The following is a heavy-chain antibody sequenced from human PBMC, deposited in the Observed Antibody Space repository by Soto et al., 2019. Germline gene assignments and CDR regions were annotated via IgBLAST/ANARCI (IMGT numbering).Heavy chain of an antibody. V-gene: IGHV4-59*01. CDR1: GGSIGSYY. CDR2: IYYGGST. J-gene: IGHJ4*02. Sequence: LSLTCTVSGGSIGSYYWSWIRQPPGKGLEWIGYIYYGGSTNYNPSLKSRVTISVDTSKNQFSLKLSSVTAADTAVYYCARYASYDSSGYYQYYFDYWGQGTLVTVSS. CDR3: ARYASYDSSGYYQYYFDY. D-gene: IGHD3-22*01.